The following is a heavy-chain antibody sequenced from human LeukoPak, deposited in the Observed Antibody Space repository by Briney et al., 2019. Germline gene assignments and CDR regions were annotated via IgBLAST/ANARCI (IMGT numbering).Heavy chain of an antibody. V-gene: IGHV1-58*02. J-gene: IGHJ4*02. CDR1: GFTFTSSA. CDR2: VVVGSGNT. Sequence: SVKVSCKASGFTFTSSAMQWVRQARGQRLEWIGWVVVGSGNTNYAQKFQERVTITRDISTSTAYMELSSLRSEDTAVYYCAALYYYGSGSTDYWGQGTLVTVSS. CDR3: AALYYYGSGSTDY. D-gene: IGHD3-10*01.